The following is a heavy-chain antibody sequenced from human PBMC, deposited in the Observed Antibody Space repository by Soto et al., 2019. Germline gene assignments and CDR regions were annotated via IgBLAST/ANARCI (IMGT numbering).Heavy chain of an antibody. CDR3: AKDLGVVTDYYMDV. Sequence: GGSLRLSCAASGFTFDDYAMHWVRQAPGKGLEWVSGISWNSGSIGYADSVKGRFTISRDNAKNSLYLQMNSLRAEDTALYYCAKDLGVVTDYYMDVWGKGTTVTVS. D-gene: IGHD3-3*01. CDR1: GFTFDDYA. V-gene: IGHV3-9*01. J-gene: IGHJ6*03. CDR2: ISWNSGSI.